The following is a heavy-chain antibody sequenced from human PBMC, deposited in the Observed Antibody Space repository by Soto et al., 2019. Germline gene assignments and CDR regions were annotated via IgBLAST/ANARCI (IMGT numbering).Heavy chain of an antibody. CDR2: IIPIFGTA. CDR3: ARGAAAGTCDY. CDR1: GGTFSSYA. J-gene: IGHJ4*02. V-gene: IGHV1-69*13. D-gene: IGHD6-13*01. Sequence: ASVKVSCKASGGTFSSYAISWVRQAPGQGLEWMGGIIPIFGTANYAQKFQGRVTITADESTSTAYMEMSSLRSEDTAVYYCARGAAAGTCDYWGQGTLVTVSS.